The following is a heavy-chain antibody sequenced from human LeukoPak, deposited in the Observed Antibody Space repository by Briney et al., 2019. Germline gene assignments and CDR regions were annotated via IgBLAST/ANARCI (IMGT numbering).Heavy chain of an antibody. CDR2: INPSGGST. D-gene: IGHD6-13*01. V-gene: IGHV1-46*01. CDR3: ARGPISSSSYSWFDP. CDR1: GYTFASYY. Sequence: ASVKVSCKASGYTFASYYMHWVRQAPGQGLERMGRINPSGGSTSYAQKFQGRVTMTRDTSTSTVYMELSSLRSEDTAVYYCARGPISSSSYSWFDPWGQGTLVTVSS. J-gene: IGHJ5*02.